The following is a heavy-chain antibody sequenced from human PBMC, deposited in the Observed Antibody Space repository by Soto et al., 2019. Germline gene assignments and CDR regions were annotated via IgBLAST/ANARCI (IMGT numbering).Heavy chain of an antibody. CDR1: GGSISSGGYY. V-gene: IGHV4-31*03. D-gene: IGHD2-2*01. CDR2: IYYSGST. J-gene: IGHJ6*03. Sequence: QVQLQESGPGLVKPSQTLSLTCTVSGGSISSGGYYWSWIRQHPGKGLEWIGYIYYSGSTYYNPSIKSRVTISVDTSKNQFSLKLSSVTAADTAVYYCARDIVVPAATRMDVWGKGTTVTVSS. CDR3: ARDIVVPAATRMDV.